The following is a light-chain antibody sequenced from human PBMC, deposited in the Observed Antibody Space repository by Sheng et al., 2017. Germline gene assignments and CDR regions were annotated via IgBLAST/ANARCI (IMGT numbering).Light chain of an antibody. CDR1: QSVTTY. Sequence: EIVLTQSPGTLSLSPGERATLSCRASQSVTTYLAWYQQKPGQAPRLLIYGASGRATGVPDRFSGSGSGTDFTLTISRLEPEDFAVYYCQQYDTSPPRTFGQGTGGGNQT. CDR3: QQYDTSPPRT. J-gene: IGKJ1*01. CDR2: GAS. V-gene: IGKV3-20*01.